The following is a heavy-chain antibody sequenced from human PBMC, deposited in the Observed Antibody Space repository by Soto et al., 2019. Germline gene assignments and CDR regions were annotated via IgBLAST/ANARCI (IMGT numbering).Heavy chain of an antibody. V-gene: IGHV1-46*01. CDR2: INPSGGST. D-gene: IGHD1-26*01. Sequence: ASVKVSCKXSGYTFTSYYMHWVRQAPGQGLEWMGIINPSGGSTSYAQKFQGRVTMTRDTSTSTVYMELSSLRSEDTAVYYCARDFESGSYPRYYFDYWGQGTLVTVSS. CDR3: ARDFESGSYPRYYFDY. CDR1: GYTFTSYY. J-gene: IGHJ4*02.